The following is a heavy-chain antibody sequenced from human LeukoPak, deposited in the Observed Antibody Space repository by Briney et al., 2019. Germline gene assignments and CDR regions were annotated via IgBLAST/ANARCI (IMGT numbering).Heavy chain of an antibody. CDR3: ARGNNGDSYHIDY. Sequence: ASVKVSCKASGGTFSSYAISWVRQAPGQGLEWMGRIIPILGIANYAQKFQGRVTITADKSTSTAYMELSSLRSEDTAVYYCARGNNGDSYHIDYWGQGTLVTVSS. V-gene: IGHV1-69*04. CDR1: GGTFSSYA. D-gene: IGHD5-18*01. J-gene: IGHJ4*02. CDR2: IIPILGIA.